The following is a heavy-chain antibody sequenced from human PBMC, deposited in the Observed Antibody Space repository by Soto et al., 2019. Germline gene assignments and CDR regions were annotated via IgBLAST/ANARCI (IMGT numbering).Heavy chain of an antibody. CDR1: GFTFSSYA. CDR2: ISGSGGST. D-gene: IGHD5-18*01. CDR3: EKPGVTAMVMWYFDY. Sequence: GGSLRLSCAASGFTFSSYAMSWVRQAPGKGLEWVSAISGSGGSTYYADSVKGRFTISRDNSKNTLYLRMNSLRAADTAVYYCEKPGVTAMVMWYFDYWGQGTLVTVSS. V-gene: IGHV3-23*01. J-gene: IGHJ4*02.